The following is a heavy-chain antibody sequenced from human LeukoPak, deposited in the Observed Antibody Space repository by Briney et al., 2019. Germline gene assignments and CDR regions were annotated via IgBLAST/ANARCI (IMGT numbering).Heavy chain of an antibody. J-gene: IGHJ3*02. Sequence: GGSLRLSCAASGFMFSNYDMHWVRQVSGKGLEWVSGIGSAGDTYYPGSVKGRFTISRENAKNSLSLEMNSLGVEDTALYYCARKRCSGGSCYDDAFDIWGQGTMVTVSS. CDR1: GFMFSNYD. V-gene: IGHV3-13*01. D-gene: IGHD2-15*01. CDR3: ARKRCSGGSCYDDAFDI. CDR2: IGSAGDT.